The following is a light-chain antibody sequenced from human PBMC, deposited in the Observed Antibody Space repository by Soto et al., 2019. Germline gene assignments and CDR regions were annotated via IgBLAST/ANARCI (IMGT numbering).Light chain of an antibody. Sequence: QSALTQPPSASGSPGQSVTIPCTGTSSDVGGYDHVSWYQQHPGKAPKLMMYEVTKRPAGVPDRFSGSKSRNTASLTVSGRQAEDDADYDCSSDAGYYNYVFGTGTKLTVL. J-gene: IGLJ1*01. CDR1: SSDVGGYDH. CDR3: SSDAGYYNYV. V-gene: IGLV2-8*01. CDR2: EVT.